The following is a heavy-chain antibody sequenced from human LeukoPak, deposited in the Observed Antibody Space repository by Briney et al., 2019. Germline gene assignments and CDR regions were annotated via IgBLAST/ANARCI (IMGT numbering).Heavy chain of an antibody. CDR2: INPSGGTT. CDR3: ARVMYSCSSTSCSNYYYYGMDV. V-gene: IGHV1-46*01. J-gene: IGHJ6*02. CDR1: GYTFTSYY. D-gene: IGHD2-2*01. Sequence: ASVKVSCKASGYTFTSYYMHWVRQAPGQGLEWMGIINPSGGTTSYGQKFQGRVTMTRDTSISTAYMELSRLRSDDTAVYYCARVMYSCSSTSCSNYYYYGMDVWGQGTTVTVSS.